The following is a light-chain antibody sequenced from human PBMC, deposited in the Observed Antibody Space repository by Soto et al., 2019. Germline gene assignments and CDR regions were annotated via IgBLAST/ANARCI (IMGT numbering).Light chain of an antibody. J-gene: IGKJ3*01. V-gene: IGKV1-27*01. CDR3: QKCNSAPFT. CDR2: AAS. CDR1: QGIYNY. Sequence: DTQMTQSPSSLSASVGDRVTITCRASQGIYNYLAWYQQKPGKVPKILIYAASSLVSGVPSRFSGSGSGTDFTLTISSLQPEAVAKYYCQKCNSAPFTFGPGTKVDIK.